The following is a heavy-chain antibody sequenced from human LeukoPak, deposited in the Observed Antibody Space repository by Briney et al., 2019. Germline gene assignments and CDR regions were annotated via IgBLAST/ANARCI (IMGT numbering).Heavy chain of an antibody. Sequence: GSLRLSCAASGFTFSSYAMSWVRQAPGRGLEWVSAISGSGGSTYYADSVKGRFTICRDNSKNTLYLQMNSLRAEDTAVYYCAKDDHPTVTTVYDYWGQGTLVTVSS. J-gene: IGHJ4*02. CDR3: AKDDHPTVTTVYDY. CDR2: ISGSGGST. CDR1: GFTFSSYA. D-gene: IGHD4-17*01. V-gene: IGHV3-23*01.